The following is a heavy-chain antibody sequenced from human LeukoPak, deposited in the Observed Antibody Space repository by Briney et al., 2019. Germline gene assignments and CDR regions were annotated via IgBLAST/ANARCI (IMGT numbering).Heavy chain of an antibody. Sequence: SETLSLTCTVSGGSISSYYWSWIRQPPGKGLEWIGYIYYSGSTNYNPSLKSRVTISVDTSKNQFSLKLSSVTAADTAVYYCARSSWNDVTFDIWGQGTMVTVSS. CDR2: IYYSGST. V-gene: IGHV4-59*01. J-gene: IGHJ3*02. D-gene: IGHD1-1*01. CDR1: GGSISSYY. CDR3: ARSSWNDVTFDI.